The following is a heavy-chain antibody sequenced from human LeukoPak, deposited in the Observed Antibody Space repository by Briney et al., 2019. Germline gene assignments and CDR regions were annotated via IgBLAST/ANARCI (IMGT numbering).Heavy chain of an antibody. Sequence: ASVKVSCKASSYTFTRYGISWVRQAPGQGLEWMGGIIPIFGTANYAQRFQGRVTITADESTSTAYMELSSLAPEDTAVYYCAKERRGYCSGGSCYPYYFDYWGQGTLVTVSS. D-gene: IGHD2-15*01. V-gene: IGHV1-69*13. CDR1: SYTFTRYG. J-gene: IGHJ4*02. CDR3: AKERRGYCSGGSCYPYYFDY. CDR2: IIPIFGTA.